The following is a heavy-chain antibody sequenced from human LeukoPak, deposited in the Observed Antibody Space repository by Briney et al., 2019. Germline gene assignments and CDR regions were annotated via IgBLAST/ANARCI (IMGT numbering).Heavy chain of an antibody. J-gene: IGHJ3*02. Sequence: GGSLRLSCAASGFTFSSYAMSWVRQAPGKGLEWVSAISGSGGSTYYADSVKGRFTISRDNSKNTLYLQVNSLRAEDTAVYYCAKDPYWFGEFGKAFDIWGQGTMVTVSS. CDR1: GFTFSSYA. CDR2: ISGSGGST. D-gene: IGHD3-10*01. V-gene: IGHV3-23*01. CDR3: AKDPYWFGEFGKAFDI.